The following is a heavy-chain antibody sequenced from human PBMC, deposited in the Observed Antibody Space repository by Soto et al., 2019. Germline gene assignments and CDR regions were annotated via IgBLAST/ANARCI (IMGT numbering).Heavy chain of an antibody. CDR1: GGTFSSYA. Sequence: ASVKVSCKASGGTFSSYAISWVRQAPGQGLEWMGGIIPIFGTANYAQKFQGRVTITADKSTSTAYMELGSVTAADTAVYYCASLPASQYYHGADVWGHGTTVTVSS. J-gene: IGHJ6*02. V-gene: IGHV1-69*06. CDR2: IIPIFGTA. D-gene: IGHD2-2*01. CDR3: ASLPASQYYHGADV.